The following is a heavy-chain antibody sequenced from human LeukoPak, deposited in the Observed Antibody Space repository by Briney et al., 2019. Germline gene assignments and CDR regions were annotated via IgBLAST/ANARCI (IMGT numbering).Heavy chain of an antibody. D-gene: IGHD3-22*01. CDR1: GFTFSSYG. CDR3: AKGDSSGYYAPVY. V-gene: IGHV3-30*18. Sequence: QPGRSLRLSCAASGFTFSSYGMHWVRQAPGKGLEWVAVISYDGSNKYYADSVKGRFTISRDNSKNTLYLQMNSLRAEDTAVYYCAKGDSSGYYAPVYWGQGTLVTVSS. CDR2: ISYDGSNK. J-gene: IGHJ4*02.